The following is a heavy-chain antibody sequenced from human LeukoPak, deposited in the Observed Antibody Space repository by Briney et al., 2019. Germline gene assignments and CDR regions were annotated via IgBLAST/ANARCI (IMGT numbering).Heavy chain of an antibody. J-gene: IGHJ4*02. CDR3: AEDRVDGISGGGDY. V-gene: IGHV3-23*01. D-gene: IGHD6-19*01. Sequence: GGSLRLSCAASGFTFSSYAMSWVRQAPGKGLEWVSAISGSGGSTYYADSVKGRFTISRDNSKNTLYLQMNSLRAEDTAVYYCAEDRVDGISGGGDYWGQGTLVTVSS. CDR1: GFTFSSYA. CDR2: ISGSGGST.